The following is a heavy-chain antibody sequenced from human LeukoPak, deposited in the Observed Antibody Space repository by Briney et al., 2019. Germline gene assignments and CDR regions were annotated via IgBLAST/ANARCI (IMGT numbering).Heavy chain of an antibody. CDR1: GFTFSSYA. Sequence: GGSLRLSCAASGFTFSSYAMSWVRQAPGKGLEWVSAISGSGGSTYYADSVKGRFTISRDNSKNTLYPQMNSLRAEDTAVYYCAKPVDIVVVPAAIDYWGQGTLVTVSS. D-gene: IGHD2-2*03. CDR3: AKPVDIVVVPAAIDY. V-gene: IGHV3-23*01. CDR2: ISGSGGST. J-gene: IGHJ4*02.